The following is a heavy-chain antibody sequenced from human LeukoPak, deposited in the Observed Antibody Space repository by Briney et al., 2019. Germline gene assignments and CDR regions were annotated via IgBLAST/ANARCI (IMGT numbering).Heavy chain of an antibody. CDR3: ARGSDYYDSSGYFDY. J-gene: IGHJ4*02. V-gene: IGHV3-30-3*01. D-gene: IGHD3-22*01. Sequence: GRSLRLSCAASGFTFSSYAMHWVRQAPGKGLEWVAVISYDGSNKYYADSVKGRFTISRDNSENTLYLQMNSLRAEDTAVYYCARGSDYYDSSGYFDYWGQGTLVTVSS. CDR1: GFTFSSYA. CDR2: ISYDGSNK.